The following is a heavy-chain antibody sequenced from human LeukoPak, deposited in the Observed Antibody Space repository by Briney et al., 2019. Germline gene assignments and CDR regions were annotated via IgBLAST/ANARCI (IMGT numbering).Heavy chain of an antibody. CDR1: GYSISSGYY. V-gene: IGHV4-38-2*02. J-gene: IGHJ3*02. Sequence: SETLSLTCTVSGYSISSGYYWGWIRQPPGKGLEWIGSIYHSGNTNYNPSLKSRVTMSVDTSKNQLSLKLTSVTAADTAVYYCAREPISKADAFDIWGQGTMVTVSS. CDR3: AREPISKADAFDI. D-gene: IGHD3-9*01. CDR2: IYHSGNT.